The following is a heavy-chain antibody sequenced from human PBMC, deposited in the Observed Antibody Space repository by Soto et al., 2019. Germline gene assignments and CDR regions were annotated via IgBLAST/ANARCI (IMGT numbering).Heavy chain of an antibody. CDR3: ARQVGAHYYMDV. CDR1: GGSISGYF. Sequence: QVQLRESGPGLVKPSETLSLTCTVSGGSISGYFWSWIRQPPGKGLEWIGYIHYTGITTYNPSLKSRVTISVDTTNNQFSLGLSSVTAADTAVYYCARQVGAHYYMDVWGKGTTVSVSS. J-gene: IGHJ6*03. D-gene: IGHD2-15*01. CDR2: IHYTGIT. V-gene: IGHV4-59*08.